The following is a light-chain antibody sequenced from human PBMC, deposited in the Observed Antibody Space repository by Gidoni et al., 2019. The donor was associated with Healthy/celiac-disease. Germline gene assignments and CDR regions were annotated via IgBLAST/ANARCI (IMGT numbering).Light chain of an antibody. CDR2: DAS. CDR3: QQYNSYSWT. CDR1: HSISSW. Sequence: DIQMTQSPSPLSASVGDRVTITCRASHSISSWLAWYQQKPGKAPKLLIYDASSLESGAPSRFSGSGSGTEFTLTISSLQPDDLATYYSQQYNSYSWTFGQGTNVEIK. J-gene: IGKJ1*01. V-gene: IGKV1-5*01.